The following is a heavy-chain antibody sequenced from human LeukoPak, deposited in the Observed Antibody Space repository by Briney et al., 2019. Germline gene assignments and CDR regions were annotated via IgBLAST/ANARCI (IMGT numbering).Heavy chain of an antibody. CDR3: ARDAGMVRGVNGDY. CDR1: GFTVSSNY. V-gene: IGHV3-66*01. Sequence: GGSLRLSCAASGFTVSSNYMSWVRQAPGKGLEWVSVIYSGGSTYYADSVKGRFTISRDNSKNTLYLQMNSLRAEDTAVYYCARDAGMVRGVNGDYWGQGTLVTVSS. J-gene: IGHJ4*02. CDR2: IYSGGST. D-gene: IGHD3-10*01.